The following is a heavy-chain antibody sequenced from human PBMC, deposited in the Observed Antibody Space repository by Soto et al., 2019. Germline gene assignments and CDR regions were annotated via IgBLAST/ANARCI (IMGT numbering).Heavy chain of an antibody. CDR2: IYYSGST. J-gene: IGHJ5*02. Sequence: PSETLSLTCTVSGGSISSGGYYWSWIRQHPGKGLEWIGYIYYSGSTYYNPSLKSRVTISVDTSKNQFSLKLSSVTAADTAVYYCARDPCSGGSCYPGIWFDPWGQGTLVTVSS. D-gene: IGHD2-15*01. V-gene: IGHV4-31*03. CDR3: ARDPCSGGSCYPGIWFDP. CDR1: GGSISSGGYY.